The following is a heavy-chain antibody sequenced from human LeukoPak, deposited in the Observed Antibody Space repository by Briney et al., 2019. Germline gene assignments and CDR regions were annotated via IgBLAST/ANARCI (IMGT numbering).Heavy chain of an antibody. CDR1: GYTFNTYG. J-gene: IGHJ4*02. V-gene: IGHV1-18*01. D-gene: IGHD6-25*01. CDR3: LRDAQRPRLTPDY. Sequence: ASVKVSCKASGYTFNTYGISWVRQAPGQGLEWMGWISTYNGDTNYVQSLQGRVTLTTDTSPSTAYMELMSLRSDDTAVYYCLRDAQRPRLTPDYWGQGTLVTVSS. CDR2: ISTYNGDT.